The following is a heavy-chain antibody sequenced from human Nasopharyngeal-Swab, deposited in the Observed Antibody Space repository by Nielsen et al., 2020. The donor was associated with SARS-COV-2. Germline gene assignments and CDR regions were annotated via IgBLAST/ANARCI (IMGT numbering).Heavy chain of an antibody. V-gene: IGHV4-39*07. J-gene: IGHJ5*02. CDR2: ISYSGST. CDR3: ARDLGYAFTGRGVNWFDP. Sequence: TLSLTCTVSGGSISTTNSNWAWIRQSPGKGLQCIGTISYSGSTYYKPSLNSRVTITLDTSKNQFFLRLSSVTAADTAVYYCARDLGYAFTGRGVNWFDPWGQGTLVTVSS. CDR1: GGSISTTNSN. D-gene: IGHD2-8*02.